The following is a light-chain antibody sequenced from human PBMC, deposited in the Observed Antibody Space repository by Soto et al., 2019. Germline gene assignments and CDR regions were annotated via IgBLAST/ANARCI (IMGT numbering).Light chain of an antibody. J-gene: IGKJ1*01. Sequence: DIQMNQSPSTLSASVGDRVTITCRASQSINSWLAWYQQKPGKAPKLLIYKASSLESGVPSRFSGSGSGTEFTLTITSLQPDDFAIYYCQQHNNYPWTFGQGTKVEVK. CDR3: QQHNNYPWT. CDR2: KAS. V-gene: IGKV1-5*03. CDR1: QSINSW.